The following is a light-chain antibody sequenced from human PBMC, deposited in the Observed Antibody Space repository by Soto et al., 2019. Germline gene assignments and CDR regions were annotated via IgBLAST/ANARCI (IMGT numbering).Light chain of an antibody. J-gene: IGLJ2*01. CDR2: DVR. V-gene: IGLV2-14*01. CDR3: SSYTNRRSVV. CDR1: SSDIGGYNY. Sequence: QSVLTQPASVSGSPGQSITISCTGTSSDIGGYNYVSWYQQHPGEAPKLMIYDVRNRPSGVSSRFSGSKSGNTASLTISGLQAEDEADYYCSSYTNRRSVVFGAGTKLTVL.